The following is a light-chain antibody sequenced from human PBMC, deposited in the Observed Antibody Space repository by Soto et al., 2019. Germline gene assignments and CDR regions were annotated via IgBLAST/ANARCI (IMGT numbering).Light chain of an antibody. Sequence: QSVLTQPPSVSGAPGQRATISCTGSSSKIGAGYDVHWYQQLPGTAPKLLISRNTNRPSGVPDRFSGSKSATSASLAITGLQAEDEADYYCQSYDSSLSLYGFGTGTKVTVL. V-gene: IGLV1-40*01. CDR1: SSKIGAGYD. CDR2: RNT. CDR3: QSYDSSLSLYG. J-gene: IGLJ1*01.